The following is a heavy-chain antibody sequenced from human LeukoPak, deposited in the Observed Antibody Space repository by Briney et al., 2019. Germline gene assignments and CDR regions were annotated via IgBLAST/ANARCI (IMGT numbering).Heavy chain of an antibody. CDR3: ARDLGRNSISGMTA. Sequence: AGGSLRLSCAASGFTFSSYAMSWVRQAPGKGLEWVSGLSSGGDSTSYAASVKGRFTISRDNSKNTLYLQMNSLSTEDTAVYYCARDLGRNSISGMTAWGQGTLVTVSS. D-gene: IGHD2/OR15-2a*01. CDR1: GFTFSSYA. V-gene: IGHV3-23*01. CDR2: LSSGGDST. J-gene: IGHJ5*02.